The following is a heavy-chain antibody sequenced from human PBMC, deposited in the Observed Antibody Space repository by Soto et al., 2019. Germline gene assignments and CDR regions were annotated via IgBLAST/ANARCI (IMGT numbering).Heavy chain of an antibody. V-gene: IGHV3-74*01. D-gene: IGHD5-18*01. J-gene: IGHJ4*02. CDR1: GFTFSSYW. Sequence: TGGSLRLSCAASGFTFSSYWMHWVRQAPGKGLVWVSRINSDGSSTSYADSVKGRFTISRDNAKNTLYLQMNSLRAEDTAVYYWARPLGGYSYGLDYWGQGTLVTVSS. CDR3: ARPLGGYSYGLDY. CDR2: INSDGSST.